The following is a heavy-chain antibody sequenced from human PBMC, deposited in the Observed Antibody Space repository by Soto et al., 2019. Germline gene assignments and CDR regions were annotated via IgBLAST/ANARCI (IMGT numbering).Heavy chain of an antibody. J-gene: IGHJ6*03. Sequence: QVQLVESGGGLVKPGGSLRLSCAASGFSFSDYYMSWIRQAPGKGLEWVSLISTSGSSTDYADSVKGRFTISRDNAKNSLSLQMNTLRAEDTAVYYCANLAKNYSHYMDVWGKGPRVTVSS. D-gene: IGHD1-7*01. CDR3: ANLAKNYSHYMDV. CDR1: GFSFSDYY. V-gene: IGHV3-11*01. CDR2: ISTSGSST.